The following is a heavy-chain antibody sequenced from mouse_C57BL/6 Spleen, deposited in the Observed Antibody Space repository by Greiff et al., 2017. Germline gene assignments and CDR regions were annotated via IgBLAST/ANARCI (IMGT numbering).Heavy chain of an antibody. J-gene: IGHJ4*01. CDR1: GYTFTSYW. CDR2: IHPNSGST. Sequence: VQLQQPGAELVKPGASVKLSCKASGYTFTSYWMHWVKQRPGQGLEWIGMIHPNSGSTNYNEKFKSKATLTVDKSSSTAYMQLSSLTSEDSAVYYCARCGSSYYYAMDDWGQGTSVTVSS. CDR3: ARCGSSYYYAMDD. D-gene: IGHD1-1*01. V-gene: IGHV1-64*01.